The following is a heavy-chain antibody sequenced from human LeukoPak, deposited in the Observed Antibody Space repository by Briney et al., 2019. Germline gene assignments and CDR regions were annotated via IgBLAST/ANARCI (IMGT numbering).Heavy chain of an antibody. D-gene: IGHD3-3*01. J-gene: IGHJ4*02. CDR2: IWYDGSNK. Sequence: GGSLRLSCAASGLSFNTYGMHGVRQAPGKGLEWVAVIWYDGSNKYYADSVKGRFTISRDNSKNTLYLQMNSLRAEDTAVYYCAREGSGAIIDYWGQGTLVTVSS. CDR1: GLSFNTYG. CDR3: AREGSGAIIDY. V-gene: IGHV3-33*01.